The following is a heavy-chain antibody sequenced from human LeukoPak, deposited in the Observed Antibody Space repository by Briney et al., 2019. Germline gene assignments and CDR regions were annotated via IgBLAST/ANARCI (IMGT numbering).Heavy chain of an antibody. CDR2: IYNDGSTT. CDR3: AREKDDHGDPGPLDA. D-gene: IGHD4-17*01. J-gene: IGHJ5*02. CDR1: GFMFSKSW. Sequence: GGSLRLSCAASGFMFSKSWMHWVRQVPGKGLVWVARIYNDGSTTNYADSVKGRSTICRDNAANTLFLQMSSLRAEDTAVYYCAREKDDHGDPGPLDAWGQGDLVTVSS. V-gene: IGHV3-74*01.